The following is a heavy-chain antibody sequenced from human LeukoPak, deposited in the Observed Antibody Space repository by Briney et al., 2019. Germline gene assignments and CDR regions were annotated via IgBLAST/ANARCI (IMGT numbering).Heavy chain of an antibody. Sequence: GGSLRLSCAASGFTFSRYWMSWVRQVPRKGLEWVANIMQDGGEIYYVDSVKGRFTISRDNAKSSLYLQMNSLRAGDTAVYYCARDKGDYDTSGSLFVFGGQGTPVTVSS. CDR2: IMQDGGEI. D-gene: IGHD3-22*01. J-gene: IGHJ4*02. CDR3: ARDKGDYDTSGSLFVF. V-gene: IGHV3-7*03. CDR1: GFTFSRYW.